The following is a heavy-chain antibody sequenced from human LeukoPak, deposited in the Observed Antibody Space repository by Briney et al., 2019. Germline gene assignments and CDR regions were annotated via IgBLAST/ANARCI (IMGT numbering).Heavy chain of an antibody. Sequence: SSETLSLTCTVSGGSISSGDYYWSWIRQPPGKGLEWIGYIYYSGSTYYNPSLKSRVTISVDTSKNQFSLKLSSVTAADTAVYYCAREEVVVRGVNNWFDPWGQGTLVTVSS. CDR3: AREEVVVRGVNNWFDP. CDR1: GGSISSGDYY. V-gene: IGHV4-30-4*01. CDR2: IYYSGST. D-gene: IGHD3-10*01. J-gene: IGHJ5*02.